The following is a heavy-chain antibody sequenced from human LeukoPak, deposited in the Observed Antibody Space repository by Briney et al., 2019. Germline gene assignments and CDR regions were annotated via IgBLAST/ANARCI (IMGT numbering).Heavy chain of an antibody. CDR1: GGTFSSYT. CDR2: IIPILGIA. Sequence: SVKVSCKASGGTFSSYTISWVRQAPGQGLEWMGRIIPILGIANYAQKFQGRVTITADKSTSTAYMELSSLRSEDTAVYYCARARWVENYYMDVWGKGTPVTVSS. CDR3: ARARWVENYYMDV. J-gene: IGHJ6*03. D-gene: IGHD2-15*01. V-gene: IGHV1-69*02.